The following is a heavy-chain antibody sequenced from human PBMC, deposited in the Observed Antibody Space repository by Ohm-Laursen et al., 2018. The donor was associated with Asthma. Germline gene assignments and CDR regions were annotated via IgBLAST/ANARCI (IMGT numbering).Heavy chain of an antibody. V-gene: IGHV1-69*01. Sequence: SSVKVSCKASGGTFSSYAISWVRQAPGQGLEWMGGIIPIFGTANYAQKFQGRVTITADESTSTAYMELSSLRSEDTAVYYCATKYCSGGSCFGVLGYWGQGTLVTVSS. CDR2: IIPIFGTA. D-gene: IGHD2-15*01. CDR1: GGTFSSYA. CDR3: ATKYCSGGSCFGVLGY. J-gene: IGHJ4*02.